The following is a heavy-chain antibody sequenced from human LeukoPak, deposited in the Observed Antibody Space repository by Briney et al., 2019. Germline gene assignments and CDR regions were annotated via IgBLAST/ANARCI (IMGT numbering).Heavy chain of an antibody. CDR3: ARGPTISETGYFDY. CDR2: INHRGDT. CDR1: GGSFSSYY. J-gene: IGHJ4*03. V-gene: IGHV4-34*01. Sequence: PSETLSLTCAVYGGSFSSYYWSWIRQSPGKGLEWIAEINHRGDTNYNPSVKSRVTISVDTSKNQFSLKVTSLTAPDTAVYYCARGPTISETGYFDYWGQGTLVTVSS. D-gene: IGHD1-1*01.